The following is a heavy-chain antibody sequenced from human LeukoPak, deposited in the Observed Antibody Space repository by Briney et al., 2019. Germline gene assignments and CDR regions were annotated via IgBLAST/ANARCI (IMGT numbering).Heavy chain of an antibody. CDR1: GYTFTGYY. CDR3: ATPVYGSGSYPALDY. J-gene: IGHJ4*02. CDR2: INPNSGGT. V-gene: IGHV1-2*02. Sequence: GASVKVSCKASGYTFTGYYMHWVRQAPGQGLEWMGWINPNSGGTNYAQKFQGRVTMTRDTSISTAYMELSRLRSDDTAVYYCATPVYGSGSYPALDYWGQGTLVTVSS. D-gene: IGHD3-10*01.